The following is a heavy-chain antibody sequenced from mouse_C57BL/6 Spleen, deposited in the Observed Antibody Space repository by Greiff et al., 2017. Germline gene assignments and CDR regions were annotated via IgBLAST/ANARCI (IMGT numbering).Heavy chain of an antibody. CDR2: IDPSDSYT. D-gene: IGHD2-2*01. J-gene: IGHJ4*01. Sequence: QVQLQQPGAELVMPGASVKLSCKASGYTFTSYWMHWVKQRPGQGLEWIGEIDPSDSYTNYNQKFKGKSTLTVDKSSSTAYMQRSSLTSEDSAVYYCARRGLRGAMDYWGQGTSVTVSS. CDR1: GYTFTSYW. CDR3: ARRGLRGAMDY. V-gene: IGHV1-69*01.